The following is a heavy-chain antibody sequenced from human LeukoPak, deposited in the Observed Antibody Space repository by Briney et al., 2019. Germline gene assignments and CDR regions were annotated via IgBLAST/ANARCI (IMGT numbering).Heavy chain of an antibody. CDR3: PRDGEDAEWELLPLDN. J-gene: IGHJ4*02. CDR2: ISSGSSYI. CDR1: GFTFQSFP. D-gene: IGHD1-26*01. Sequence: PGGSLSLSCPTSGFTFQSFPMNWVPQAPGKGLEWVSSISSGSSYIYYADAVRGRFTISRDNANNSLYLQLSSLRPEDTALYYCPRDGEDAEWELLPLDNWGQGTLVTVSS. V-gene: IGHV3-21*01.